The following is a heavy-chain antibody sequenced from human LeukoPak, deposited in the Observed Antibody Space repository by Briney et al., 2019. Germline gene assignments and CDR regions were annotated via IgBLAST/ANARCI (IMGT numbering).Heavy chain of an antibody. D-gene: IGHD3-22*01. J-gene: IGHJ4*02. CDR2: IYTSGST. CDR3: ARMLRYYDSSGYYVDY. CDR1: GGSISSYY. Sequence: TPSETLSLTCTVSGGSISSYYWSWIRQPAGKGLEWIGRIYTSGSTSYNPSLKSRVTMSVDTSKNQFSLKLSSVTAADTAVYYCARMLRYYDSSGYYVDYWGQGTLVTVSS. V-gene: IGHV4-4*07.